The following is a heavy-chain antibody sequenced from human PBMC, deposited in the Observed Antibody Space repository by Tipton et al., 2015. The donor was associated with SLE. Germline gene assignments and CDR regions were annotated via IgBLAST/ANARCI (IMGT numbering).Heavy chain of an antibody. CDR2: IKEDGSEK. V-gene: IGHV3-7*01. CDR3: AGGKYYFDY. Sequence: SLRLSCAASGFTFSNSWMNWVRLAPGKGLEWVANIKEDGSEKHYVDSVKDRLTISRDNAKNSLYLQMNSLRAEDTAVYYCAGGKYYFDYWGQGALVTVSS. CDR1: GFTFSNSW. D-gene: IGHD2/OR15-2a*01. J-gene: IGHJ4*02.